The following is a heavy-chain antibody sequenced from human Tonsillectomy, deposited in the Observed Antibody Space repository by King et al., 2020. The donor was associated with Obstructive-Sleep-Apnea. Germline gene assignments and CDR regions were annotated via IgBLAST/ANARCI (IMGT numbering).Heavy chain of an antibody. J-gene: IGHJ4*02. V-gene: IGHV1-8*01. CDR3: ARVLGYSGSTSGGGVDY. Sequence: QLVQSGAEVKRPGASVKVSCKASGYTFTSHDINWVRQATGQGLEWMGWMNPNSGNAGFAQKFQGRVTMTRDTSISTAYMELRGLRSEDTAGYYFARVLGYSGSTSGGGVDYWGQGTLVTVSS. CDR2: MNPNSGNA. CDR1: GYTFTSHD. D-gene: IGHD2-2*01.